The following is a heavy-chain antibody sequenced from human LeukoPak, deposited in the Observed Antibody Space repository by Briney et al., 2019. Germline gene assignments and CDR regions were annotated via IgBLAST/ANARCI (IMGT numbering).Heavy chain of an antibody. CDR3: AREIGPIQLHLWGSAFDY. V-gene: IGHV1-46*01. CDR1: GYSFTSHY. CDR2: INPSGSST. Sequence: GASVKVSCKASGYSFTSHYMHWVRQAPGQGLEWMGLINPSGSSTLYAQKFQGRVTMTRDTSTSTVYMKLSSLRSEDTAVYYCAREIGPIQLHLWGSAFDYWGQGTLVTVSS. D-gene: IGHD5-18*01. J-gene: IGHJ4*02.